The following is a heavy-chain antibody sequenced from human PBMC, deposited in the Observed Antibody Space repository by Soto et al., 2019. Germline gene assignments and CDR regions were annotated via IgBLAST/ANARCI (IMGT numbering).Heavy chain of an antibody. Sequence: GGSLRLSCAASGFIFSSYGMHWVRQAPGKGLEWVAVIWYDGSNEYYGDSVKGRFTISRDNSKNTLYLQMNSLRAEDTAVYYCARVGVGVPADAFDIWGQGTMVTVSS. D-gene: IGHD2-2*01. CDR1: GFIFSSYG. J-gene: IGHJ3*02. CDR2: IWYDGSNE. CDR3: ARVGVGVPADAFDI. V-gene: IGHV3-33*01.